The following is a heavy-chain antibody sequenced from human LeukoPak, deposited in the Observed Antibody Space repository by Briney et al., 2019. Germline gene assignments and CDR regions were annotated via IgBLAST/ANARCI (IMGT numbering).Heavy chain of an antibody. Sequence: GASVKVSCKASEYTFTSYDISWVRQAPGQGLEWMGGIIPIFGTANYAQKFQGRVTITADESTSTAYMELSSLRSEDTAVYYCARRSSGWSFDYWGQGTLVTVSS. J-gene: IGHJ4*02. CDR3: ARRSSGWSFDY. CDR2: IIPIFGTA. CDR1: EYTFTSYD. V-gene: IGHV1-69*13. D-gene: IGHD6-19*01.